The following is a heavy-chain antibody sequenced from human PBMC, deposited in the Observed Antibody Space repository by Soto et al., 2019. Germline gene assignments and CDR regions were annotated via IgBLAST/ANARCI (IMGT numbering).Heavy chain of an antibody. J-gene: IGHJ3*02. Sequence: QVQLQESGPGLVKPSETLSLTCTVSGGSISSYYWSWIRQPPGKGLEWSGYIYYSGSTNYNPSLKSRVTISVATSKNQFSLKLSAVTAADTAVYYCARAPRKYNWNEEQHDAFDIWGQGTMVTVSS. CDR3: ARAPRKYNWNEEQHDAFDI. D-gene: IGHD1-1*01. V-gene: IGHV4-59*01. CDR2: IYYSGST. CDR1: GGSISSYY.